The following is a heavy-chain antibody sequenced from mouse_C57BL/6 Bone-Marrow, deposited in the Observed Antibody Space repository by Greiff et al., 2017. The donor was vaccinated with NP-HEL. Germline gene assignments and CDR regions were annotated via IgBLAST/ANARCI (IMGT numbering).Heavy chain of an antibody. V-gene: IGHV6-3*01. Sequence: EVKLEESGGGLVQPGGSMKLSCVASGFTFSNYWMNWVRQSPEKGLEWVAQIRLKSDNYATHYAESVKGRFTISSDDSKSSVYLQMNNLRAEDTGIYYCTGRSNSYWYFDVWGTGTTVTVSS. J-gene: IGHJ1*03. CDR1: GFTFSNYW. CDR2: IRLKSDNYAT. D-gene: IGHD2-5*01. CDR3: TGRSNSYWYFDV.